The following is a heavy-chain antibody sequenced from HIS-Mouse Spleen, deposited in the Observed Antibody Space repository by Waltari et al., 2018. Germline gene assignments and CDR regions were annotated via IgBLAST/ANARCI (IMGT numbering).Heavy chain of an antibody. CDR1: GFTFSSYG. D-gene: IGHD2-15*01. J-gene: IGHJ3*02. V-gene: IGHV3-74*01. CDR2: INSDGSST. CDR3: ASAACSGGSCFYDAFDI. Sequence: EVQLVESGGGLVQPGGSLRLSCAASGFTFSSYGMHWVRHAPGKGLVWVSRINSDGSSTSYADSVKGRFTISRDNAKNTLYLQMNSLRAEDTAVYYCASAACSGGSCFYDAFDIWGQGTMVTVSS.